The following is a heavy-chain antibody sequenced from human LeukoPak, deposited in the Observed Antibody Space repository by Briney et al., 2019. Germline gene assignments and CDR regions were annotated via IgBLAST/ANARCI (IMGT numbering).Heavy chain of an antibody. J-gene: IGHJ5*02. D-gene: IGHD2-2*01. CDR3: ARRFCSSAGCHRTVNWFDP. CDR2: IYLIGTT. Sequence: SETLSLTCTVAGDIINDYYCTWIRQPQGKGREWDGYIYLIGTTTYNPSLTSRVTISLATSKNQFSLKLSSMTAADTAVYYCARRFCSSAGCHRTVNWFDPWGQGTLVTVSS. CDR1: GDIINDYY. V-gene: IGHV4-59*01.